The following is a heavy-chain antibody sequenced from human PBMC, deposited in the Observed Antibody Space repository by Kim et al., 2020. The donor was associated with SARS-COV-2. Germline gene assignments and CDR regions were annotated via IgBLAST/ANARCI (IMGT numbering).Heavy chain of an antibody. CDR3: ARGTFQQGFDP. CDR2: INSDGGDT. J-gene: IGHJ5*02. V-gene: IGHV3-74*01. CDR1: GFTFSNYW. Sequence: GGSLRLSCEASGFTFSNYWMNWVRQGPGKGLVWVSRINSDGGDTHDADSVKGRFTISRDNAENTLHLQLNSLGVEDTAIYYCARGTFQQGFDPWGQGTLVTVSS.